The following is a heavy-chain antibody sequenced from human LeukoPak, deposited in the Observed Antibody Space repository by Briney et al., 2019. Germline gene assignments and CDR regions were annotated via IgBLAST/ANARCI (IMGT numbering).Heavy chain of an antibody. V-gene: IGHV3-21*01. CDR1: GFTFSSYS. J-gene: IGHJ6*02. D-gene: IGHD6-13*01. Sequence: GGSLRLSCAASGFTFSSYSMNWVRQAPGKGLEWVSSISSSSSYIYYADSVKGRFTISRDTAKNSLYLQMNSLRAEDTAVYYCARDGREQQLALTYYYYGMDVWGQGTTVTVSS. CDR2: ISSSSSYI. CDR3: ARDGREQQLALTYYYYGMDV.